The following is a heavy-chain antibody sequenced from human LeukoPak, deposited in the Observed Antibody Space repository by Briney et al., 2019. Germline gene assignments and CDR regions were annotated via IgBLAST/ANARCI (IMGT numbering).Heavy chain of an antibody. D-gene: IGHD4-17*01. CDR2: INHSGST. CDR3: ARGGYGDYADY. V-gene: IGHV4-34*01. J-gene: IGHJ4*02. Sequence: SETLSLTCAVYVGSFSGYYWSWIRQPPGKGLEWIGEINHSGSTNYNQSLKSRVTISVDTSKNQFSLKLSTVTAADTALYYCARGGYGDYADYWGQGTLVTVSS. CDR1: VGSFSGYY.